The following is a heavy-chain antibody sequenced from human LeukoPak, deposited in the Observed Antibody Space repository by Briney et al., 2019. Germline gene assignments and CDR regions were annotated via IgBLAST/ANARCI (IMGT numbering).Heavy chain of an antibody. CDR2: INPSDGAT. CDR1: GYTFGSYY. CDR3: ARVRYCATASCYGFDGRLHGYEELAY. Sequence: GASVKVSCKASGYTFGSYYLHWVRQAPGQGLEWMGLINPSDGATTYAQKFQGRVSMTRDTSTSTVYMDLSSLRSDDTAMYFCARVRYCATASCYGFDGRLHGYEELAYWGQGTLVTVSS. J-gene: IGHJ4*02. D-gene: IGHD2-2*01. V-gene: IGHV1-46*01.